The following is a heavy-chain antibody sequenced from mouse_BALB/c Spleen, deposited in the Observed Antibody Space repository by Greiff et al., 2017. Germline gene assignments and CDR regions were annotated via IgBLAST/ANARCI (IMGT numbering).Heavy chain of an antibody. CDR1: GFTFTDYY. V-gene: IGHV7-3*02. CDR3: ARPYYYGSSAFAY. D-gene: IGHD1-1*01. CDR2: IRNKANGYTT. Sequence: EVKLVESGGGLVQPGGSLRLSCATSGFTFTDYYMSWVRQPPGKALEWLGFIRNKANGYTTEYSASVKGRFTISRENSQSILYLQMNTLRAEDSATYYCARPYYYGSSAFAYWDQGTLVTVSA. J-gene: IGHJ3*01.